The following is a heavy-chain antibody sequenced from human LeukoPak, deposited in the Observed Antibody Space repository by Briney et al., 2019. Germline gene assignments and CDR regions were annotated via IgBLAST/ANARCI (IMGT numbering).Heavy chain of an antibody. CDR2: IMPLFGTA. D-gene: IGHD5-24*01. V-gene: IGHV1-69*05. CDR1: GGTFNSYA. CDR3: ASGSLGDGYGVGDYYQYMDV. J-gene: IGHJ6*03. Sequence: SVKVSCKASGGTFNSYAISWVRQAPGQGLEWMGGIMPLFGTANYAQELQGRVTFTTDESASTAYMEVSSLRSEDTAVYYCASGSLGDGYGVGDYYQYMDVWGKGTTVTVSS.